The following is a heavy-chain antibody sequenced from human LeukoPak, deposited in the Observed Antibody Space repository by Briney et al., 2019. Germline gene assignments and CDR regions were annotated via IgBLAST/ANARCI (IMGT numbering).Heavy chain of an antibody. Sequence: GGSLRLSCAASGFTFSSYAMSWVRQAPGKGLEWVSAISGSGSSTYYADSVKGRFTISRDNSKNTLYLQVNSLRAEGTAVYYCAKARHYDFWSGEGNFDYWGQGTLVTVSS. CDR3: AKARHYDFWSGEGNFDY. D-gene: IGHD3-3*01. V-gene: IGHV3-23*01. CDR2: ISGSGSST. CDR1: GFTFSSYA. J-gene: IGHJ4*02.